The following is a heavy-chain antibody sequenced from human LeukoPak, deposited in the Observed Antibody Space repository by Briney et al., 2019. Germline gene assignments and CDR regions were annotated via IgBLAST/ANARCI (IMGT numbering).Heavy chain of an antibody. V-gene: IGHV3-21*01. CDR3: VRDDDRPDNGLDY. D-gene: IGHD3-22*01. CDR1: GFTFSNYN. Sequence: GGSLRLSCAASGFTFSNYNMNWVRQAPGKGLGWVSYISSSSTNIYYTDSVMGRFTISRDNSKNTLYLQMNSLRAEDTAVYYCVRDDDRPDNGLDYWGQGTLVTVSS. CDR2: ISSSSTNI. J-gene: IGHJ4*02.